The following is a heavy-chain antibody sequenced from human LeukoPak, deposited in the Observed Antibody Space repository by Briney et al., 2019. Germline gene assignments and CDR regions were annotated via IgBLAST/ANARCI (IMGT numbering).Heavy chain of an antibody. CDR2: ISSSGGST. CDR1: GFTFSSYA. J-gene: IGHJ4*02. Sequence: GGSLRLSCAASGFTFSSYAMSWVRQAPGKGLEWVSAISSSGGSTYYAGSVKGRFTISRDNSKNTLYLQMNSLRAEDTAVYYCAKAYDSSGYYLLRPFHYWGQGTLVTVSS. V-gene: IGHV3-23*01. D-gene: IGHD3-22*01. CDR3: AKAYDSSGYYLLRPFHY.